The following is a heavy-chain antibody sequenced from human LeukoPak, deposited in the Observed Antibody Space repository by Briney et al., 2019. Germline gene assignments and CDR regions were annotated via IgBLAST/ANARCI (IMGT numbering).Heavy chain of an antibody. CDR3: ARDIYSIAE. D-gene: IGHD3-3*02. CDR2: IHSDGGTT. V-gene: IGHV3-74*01. Sequence: GGSLRLSCAASGFTFSDYWIHWVRQAPGKGLVWVSLIHSDGGTTNYADSVKGRFTKSRDNAKNMVYLQMNSLRVEDTAVYYCARDIYSIAEWGQGTLVTVSS. J-gene: IGHJ4*02. CDR1: GFTFSDYW.